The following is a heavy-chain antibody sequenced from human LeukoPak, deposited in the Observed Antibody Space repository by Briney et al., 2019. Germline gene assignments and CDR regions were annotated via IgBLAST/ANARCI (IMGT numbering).Heavy chain of an antibody. V-gene: IGHV5-51*01. Sequence: GGSLQIYCKGSRYSLTSYWLGWVRHMPGAGLEWMGNIYPGDPDTCYSASFQGQVNISADKSISTADLQWRSLKASDTAMYYGAIQPNRGWYLGWFDPWGQGTLVTVSS. D-gene: IGHD6-19*01. CDR1: RYSLTSYW. CDR3: AIQPNRGWYLGWFDP. J-gene: IGHJ5*02. CDR2: IYPGDPDT.